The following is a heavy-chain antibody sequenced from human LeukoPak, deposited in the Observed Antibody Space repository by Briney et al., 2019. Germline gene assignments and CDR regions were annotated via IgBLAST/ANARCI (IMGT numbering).Heavy chain of an antibody. V-gene: IGHV4-59*08. D-gene: IGHD3-22*01. CDR3: ARHLYYYDGIDL. CDR1: GDSMRGYY. J-gene: IGHJ5*02. Sequence: PSETLSLICAVSGDSMRGYYWSWIRQPPREAVEWIGYVYYSGSTNYNPSLKSRVTMSVDTSKSQFSLMLTSVTAADTAVYYCARHLYYYDGIDLWGQGTLVTVSS. CDR2: VYYSGST.